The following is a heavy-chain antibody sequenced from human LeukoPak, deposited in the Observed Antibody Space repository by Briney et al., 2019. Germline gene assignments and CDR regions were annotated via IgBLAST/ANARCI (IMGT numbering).Heavy chain of an antibody. J-gene: IGHJ4*02. V-gene: IGHV3-30*02. CDR1: GFTFSSYG. Sequence: QPGGSLRLSCAASGFTFSSYGMHWVRQAPGKGLEWVAFIRYDGSNKYYADSVKGRFTISRDNSKNTLYLEMNSLRAEDTAVYYCADRPIAMPGKPNYYFDYWGQGTLVTVSS. CDR3: ADRPIAMPGKPNYYFDY. CDR2: IRYDGSNK. D-gene: IGHD6-19*01.